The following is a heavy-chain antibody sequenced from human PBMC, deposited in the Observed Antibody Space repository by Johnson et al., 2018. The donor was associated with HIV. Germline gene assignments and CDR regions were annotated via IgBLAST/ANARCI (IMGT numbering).Heavy chain of an antibody. CDR2: ISYDGSNK. D-gene: IGHD3-22*01. CDR1: GFTFSSYA. J-gene: IGHJ3*02. Sequence: QVHLVESGGGVVQPGRSLRLSCAASGFTFSSYAMHWVRQAPGKGLEWVAVISYDGSNKYYADSVKGRFTISRDNSKKTVYLQMHSLRAEDTAVYYCAKETRDSRSAFDIWGQGTMVTVSS. V-gene: IGHV3-30-3*01. CDR3: AKETRDSRSAFDI.